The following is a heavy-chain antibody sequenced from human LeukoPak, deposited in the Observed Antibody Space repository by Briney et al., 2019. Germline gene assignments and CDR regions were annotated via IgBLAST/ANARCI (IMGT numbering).Heavy chain of an antibody. V-gene: IGHV3-20*04. Sequence: PGGSLRLSCAVSGFTFDAYGLSWVRQAPGKGLEWVSGIDWNGGSTGYADSVKGRFTISRDNAKNSLDLQMNSLRAEDTAVYYCASGYRDYGVGYWGQGTLVTVSS. CDR3: ASGYRDYGVGY. CDR1: GFTFDAYG. CDR2: IDWNGGST. J-gene: IGHJ4*02. D-gene: IGHD5-12*01.